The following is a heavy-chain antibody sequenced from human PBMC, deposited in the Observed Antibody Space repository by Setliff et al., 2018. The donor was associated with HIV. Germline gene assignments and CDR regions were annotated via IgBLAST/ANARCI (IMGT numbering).Heavy chain of an antibody. D-gene: IGHD6-19*01. CDR2: ITHSGST. CDR1: GGSFSGYY. V-gene: IGHV4-34*01. Sequence: SETLSLTCAVYGGSFSGYYWTWIRQPPGKGLEWIGEITHSGSTNYNPSLETRVTISVDTSKNQFSLKLSSVTAADTAVYYCVKGVAGLQYYYYYMDVWGKGTTVTVSS. CDR3: VKGVAGLQYYYYYMDV. J-gene: IGHJ6*03.